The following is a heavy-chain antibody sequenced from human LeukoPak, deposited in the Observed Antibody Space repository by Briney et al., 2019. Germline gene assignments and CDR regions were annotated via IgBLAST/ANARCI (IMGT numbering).Heavy chain of an antibody. Sequence: GGSLRLSCAASGFTFSSYWMNWARQAPGRGLVWVSRINSDGSSTSYADSVKGRFTISRDNAKNTLYLQMNSLRAEDTAVYYCARDPGSYPYYFDYWGQGTLVTVSS. J-gene: IGHJ4*02. CDR1: GFTFSSYW. CDR2: INSDGSST. D-gene: IGHD1-26*01. CDR3: ARDPGSYPYYFDY. V-gene: IGHV3-74*01.